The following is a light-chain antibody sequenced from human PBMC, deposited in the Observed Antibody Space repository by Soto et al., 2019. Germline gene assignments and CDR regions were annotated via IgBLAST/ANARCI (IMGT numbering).Light chain of an antibody. V-gene: IGKV4-1*01. CDR1: QSVLFSSNNNKY. J-gene: IGKJ3*01. CDR3: QQYYSTPLT. Sequence: DIVMTQSPDSLAVYLGERATINCKSSQSVLFSSNNNKYLAWYQQKPGQPPKLLIYWASTRESGVPDRFSGSGSGTNFTLTISSLQAEDVAVYYCQQYYSTPLTFGPGTKVDIK. CDR2: WAS.